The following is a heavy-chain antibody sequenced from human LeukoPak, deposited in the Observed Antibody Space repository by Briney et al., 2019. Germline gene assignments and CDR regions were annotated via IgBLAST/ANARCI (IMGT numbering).Heavy chain of an antibody. J-gene: IGHJ4*02. D-gene: IGHD3-22*01. CDR2: IYSGGST. V-gene: IGHV3-66*01. CDR1: GFSVSSNY. CDR3: AREPPHYYDSSGYSDYYFDY. Sequence: GGSLRLSCAASGFSVSSNYMSWVRQAPGKGLEWVSVIYSGGSTYYADSVKGRFTISRDNSKNTLYLQMNSLRAEDTAVYYCAREPPHYYDSSGYSDYYFDYWGQGTLVTVSS.